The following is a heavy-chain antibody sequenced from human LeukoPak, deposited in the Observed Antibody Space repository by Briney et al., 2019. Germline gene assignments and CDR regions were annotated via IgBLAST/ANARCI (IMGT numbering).Heavy chain of an antibody. CDR3: TSARTAVPQAGEAYDI. CDR1: GFTFSSYW. CDR2: IKQDGSDK. D-gene: IGHD2-2*01. J-gene: IGHJ3*02. Sequence: QAGESLRLSCEASGFTFSSYWMSWVRQAPGKGREWLAHIKQDGSDKNYADSVKGRFTVSRDNGKHSLYLQMTSLRGEDTAVYYCTSARTAVPQAGEAYDIWGQGKMVTASS. V-gene: IGHV3-7*01.